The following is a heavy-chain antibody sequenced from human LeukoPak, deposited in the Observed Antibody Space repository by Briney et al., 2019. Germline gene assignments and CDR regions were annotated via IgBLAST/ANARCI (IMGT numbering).Heavy chain of an antibody. Sequence: SETLSLTCTVSGGSISSRSYCWDWIRQPPGKGLEWIGSIYYSGSTYYNPSLKSRITISLDTSKNQFSLKLSSVTAADTAVYYCARAMYSSSWKFGFDPWGQGTLVTVSS. CDR3: ARAMYSSSWKFGFDP. CDR1: GGSISSRSYC. CDR2: IYYSGST. J-gene: IGHJ5*02. V-gene: IGHV4-39*07. D-gene: IGHD6-13*01.